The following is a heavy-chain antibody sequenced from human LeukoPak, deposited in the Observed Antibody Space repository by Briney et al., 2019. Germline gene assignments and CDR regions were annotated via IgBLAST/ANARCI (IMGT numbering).Heavy chain of an antibody. CDR3: ARGSWTGGSWDRIWFDP. CDR1: GGSMDSYY. D-gene: IGHD6-13*01. CDR2: IYYNGGST. J-gene: IGHJ5*02. Sequence: PSETLYLTCTISGGSMDSYYWTWIRQPPGKRLEWIAYIYYNGGSTNYNPSLESRVSISVDTSKNQFSLILNSVTAADTAVYHCARGSWTGGSWDRIWFDPWGQGTLVTVSS. V-gene: IGHV4-59*01.